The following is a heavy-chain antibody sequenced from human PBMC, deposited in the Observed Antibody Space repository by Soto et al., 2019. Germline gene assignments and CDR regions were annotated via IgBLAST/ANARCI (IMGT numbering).Heavy chain of an antibody. V-gene: IGHV1-69*13. D-gene: IGHD1-26*01. CDR1: GGTSSNYA. Sequence: SVKVSCKASGGTSSNYALDWVRQAPGQGLEWMGGIIPIFGTVRHAQNFQGRVTITADESTATAYMELSSLRSEDTAVYYCARDGVGAKGFDIWGQGTMVTVSS. J-gene: IGHJ3*02. CDR3: ARDGVGAKGFDI. CDR2: IIPIFGTV.